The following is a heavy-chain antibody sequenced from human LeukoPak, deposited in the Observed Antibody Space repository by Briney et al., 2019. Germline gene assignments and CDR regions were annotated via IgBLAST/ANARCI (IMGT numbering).Heavy chain of an antibody. D-gene: IGHD5-12*01. Sequence: GRSLRLSCAASGFTFSSYAMHWVRQAPGKGLEWVAVISYDGSNKYYADSVKGRFTISRDNSKNTLYLQMNSLRAEDTAVYYCARDRSGYELWFDPWGQGTLVTASS. J-gene: IGHJ5*02. CDR1: GFTFSSYA. CDR2: ISYDGSNK. CDR3: ARDRSGYELWFDP. V-gene: IGHV3-30*04.